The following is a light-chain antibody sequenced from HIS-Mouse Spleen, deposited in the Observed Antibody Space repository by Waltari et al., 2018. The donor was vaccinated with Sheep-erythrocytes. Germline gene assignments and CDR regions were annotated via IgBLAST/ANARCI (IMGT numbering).Light chain of an antibody. Sequence: QSAMTQPASVSGSPGQSITISCTGTSSDVGSYNLVSWYQQHPGKAPNLMMYEGSKRPSGVANRFSGSKSGNTASLTISGLQAEDEADYYCCSYAGSSTPWVFGGGTKLTVL. V-gene: IGLV2-23*01. J-gene: IGLJ3*02. CDR1: SSDVGSYNL. CDR3: CSYAGSSTPWV. CDR2: EGS.